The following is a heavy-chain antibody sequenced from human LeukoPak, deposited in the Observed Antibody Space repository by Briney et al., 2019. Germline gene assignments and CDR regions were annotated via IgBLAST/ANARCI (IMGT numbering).Heavy chain of an antibody. Sequence: GGSLRLSCAASGFTFSSYGMHWVRQAPGKGLEWVAVISYDGSNKYYADSVKGRFTISRDNSKNTLYLQMNSLRAEDTAVYYCARPYDSSGYDYWGQGTLVTVSS. J-gene: IGHJ4*02. D-gene: IGHD3-22*01. CDR2: ISYDGSNK. V-gene: IGHV3-30*03. CDR3: ARPYDSSGYDY. CDR1: GFTFSSYG.